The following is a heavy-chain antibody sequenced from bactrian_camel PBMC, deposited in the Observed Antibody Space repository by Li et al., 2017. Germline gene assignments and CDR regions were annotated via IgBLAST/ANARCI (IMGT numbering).Heavy chain of an antibody. Sequence: VQLVESGGGSVQTGGSLRLSCTASGFPFSDRCMGWFRQAPGKEREGVASIDSDGRTTYADSVTGRFTISKDNARNTLYLQMDSLKPEDTAMYYCARLGLVRARGNDCYSGDRNYWGQGTQVTVS. CDR3: ARLGLVRARGNDCYSGDRNY. J-gene: IGHJ4*01. CDR2: IDSDGRTT. CDR1: GFPFSDRC. V-gene: IGHV3S6*01. D-gene: IGHD1*01.